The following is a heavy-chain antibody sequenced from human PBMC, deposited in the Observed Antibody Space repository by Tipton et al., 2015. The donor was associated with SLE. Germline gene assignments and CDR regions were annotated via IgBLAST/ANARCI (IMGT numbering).Heavy chain of an antibody. D-gene: IGHD4-17*01. Sequence: TLSLTCTVSGGSISSSSYYWGWIRQPPGKGLEWIGYIYYSGSTYYNPSLKSRVTISVDTSKNQFSLKLSSVTAADTAVYYCARGHGDYWYFDLWGRGTLVTVSS. V-gene: IGHV4-31*03. CDR2: IYYSGST. CDR3: ARGHGDYWYFDL. CDR1: GGSISSSSYY. J-gene: IGHJ2*01.